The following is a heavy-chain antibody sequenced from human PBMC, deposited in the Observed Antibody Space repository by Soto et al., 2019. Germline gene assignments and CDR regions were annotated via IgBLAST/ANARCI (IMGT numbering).Heavy chain of an antibody. CDR1: GLIVSNNY. CDR2: VYVDGTA. CDR3: AREEIVADAFDI. V-gene: IGHV3-53*01. Sequence: EVQLVESGGGLIQPGGSLRLSCAASGLIVSNNYMTWVGQAPGKGLEWVAVVYVDGTANYADSVKGRFSISRDNSKNTVYRQMSALRVEDTAMYYCAREEIVADAFDIWGQGTMVTISS. D-gene: IGHD5-12*01. J-gene: IGHJ3*02.